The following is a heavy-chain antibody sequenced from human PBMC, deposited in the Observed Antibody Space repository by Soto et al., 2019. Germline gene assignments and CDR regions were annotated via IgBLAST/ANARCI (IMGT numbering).Heavy chain of an antibody. Sequence: PGGSLRLSCAASGFTFSSYWMHWVRQAPGKGLVWVSAISGSGSSTNYADSVKGRFTISRDNSKNTLYLQMNSLRAEDTAVYYCAKDLAWEQWLAYFQHWGQGTLVTVSS. CDR2: ISGSGSST. CDR1: GFTFSSYW. J-gene: IGHJ1*01. CDR3: AKDLAWEQWLAYFQH. V-gene: IGHV3-23*01. D-gene: IGHD6-19*01.